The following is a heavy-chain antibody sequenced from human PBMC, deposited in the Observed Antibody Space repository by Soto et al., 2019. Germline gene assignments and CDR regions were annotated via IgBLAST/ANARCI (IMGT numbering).Heavy chain of an antibody. CDR1: GFTVSSNY. CDR2: IYSGGST. D-gene: IGHD2-2*02. J-gene: IGHJ6*03. V-gene: IGHV3-53*04. Sequence: GGSLRLSCAASGFTVSSNYMSWVRQAPGKGLEWVSVIYSGGSTYYADSVKGRFTISRHNSKNTLYLQMNSLRAEDTAVYYCARAKIVVVPAAIPTTWYMDVWGKGTTVTVSS. CDR3: ARAKIVVVPAAIPTTWYMDV.